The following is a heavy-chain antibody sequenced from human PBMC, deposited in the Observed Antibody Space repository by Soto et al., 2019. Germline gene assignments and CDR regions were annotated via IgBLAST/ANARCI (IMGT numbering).Heavy chain of an antibody. CDR3: ARLSLGYCSGGSCKQYNWFDP. J-gene: IGHJ5*02. Sequence: QVQLVQSGAEVKKPGASVKVSCKASGYTFTSYGISWVRQAPGQGLEWMGWISAYNGNTNYAQKLQGRVTMTTDTSTSTAYMDLRSLRSDDTAVFYCARLSLGYCSGGSCKQYNWFDPWGQGTLVTVSS. D-gene: IGHD2-15*01. V-gene: IGHV1-18*04. CDR2: ISAYNGNT. CDR1: GYTFTSYG.